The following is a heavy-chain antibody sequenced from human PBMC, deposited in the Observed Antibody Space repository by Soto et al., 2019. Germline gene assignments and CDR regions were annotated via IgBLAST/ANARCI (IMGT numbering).Heavy chain of an antibody. Sequence: SETLSLTCTVSGGSISSYYWSWIRQPPGKGLEWIGEINHSGSTNYNPSLKSRVTISPDTSKNQFSLNLSSVTAADTAVYYCARGFDSGKFYAFESWGQGTQVTAPQ. CDR2: INHSGST. CDR3: ARGFDSGKFYAFES. V-gene: IGHV4-34*09. D-gene: IGHD1-26*01. J-gene: IGHJ4*02. CDR1: GGSISSYY.